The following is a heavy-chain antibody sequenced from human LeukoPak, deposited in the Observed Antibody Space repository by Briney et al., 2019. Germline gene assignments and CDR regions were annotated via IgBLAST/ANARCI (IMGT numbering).Heavy chain of an antibody. CDR2: IKQDGSEK. V-gene: IGHV3-7*01. Sequence: GGSLRLSCAASGFTFSSYWMSWVRQAPGKGLEWVANIKQDGSEKYYVDSVKGRFTISRDNAKNSLYLQMNSLRAEDTAVYYCARGRIAAAGIGGYWGQGTLVTVSS. D-gene: IGHD6-13*01. J-gene: IGHJ4*02. CDR1: GFTFSSYW. CDR3: ARGRIAAAGIGGY.